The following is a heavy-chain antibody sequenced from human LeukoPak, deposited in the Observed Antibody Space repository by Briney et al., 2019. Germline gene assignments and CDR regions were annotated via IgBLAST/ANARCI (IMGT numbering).Heavy chain of an antibody. CDR1: GYTFTSYA. CDR2: INAGNGNT. J-gene: IGHJ4*02. CDR3: AREFVGYYGSGSQPFDY. Sequence: ASVKVSCKASGYTFTSYAMHWVRQAPGQRLEWMGWINAGNGNTKYSQKFQGRVTITRDTSASTAYMELSSLRSEDTAVYYCAREFVGYYGSGSQPFDYWGQGTLVTVSS. D-gene: IGHD3-10*01. V-gene: IGHV1-3*01.